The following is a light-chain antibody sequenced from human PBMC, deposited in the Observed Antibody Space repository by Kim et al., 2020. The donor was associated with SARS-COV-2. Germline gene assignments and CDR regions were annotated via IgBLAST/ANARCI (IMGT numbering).Light chain of an antibody. J-gene: IGKJ1*01. CDR3: QQYNSYSLT. CDR1: QSSSTW. CDR2: KAS. Sequence: ASVGDRVTITCRASQSSSTWLAWYQQKPGKAPKVLIYKASNLESEVPSRFSGSGSGTEFTLTINNLQPDDFAIYYCQQYNSYSLTFGQGTKVDIK. V-gene: IGKV1-5*03.